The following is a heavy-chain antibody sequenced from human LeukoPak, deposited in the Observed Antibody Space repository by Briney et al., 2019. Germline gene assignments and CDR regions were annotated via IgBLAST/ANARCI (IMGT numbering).Heavy chain of an antibody. D-gene: IGHD1-26*01. J-gene: IGHJ6*03. CDR2: IKQDGSEK. V-gene: IGHV3-7*03. Sequence: GGSLRLSCAASGFTFSNYWMSWVRQAPGKGLEWVANIKQDGSEKYYVDSVKGRFTISRDNAKNSLYLQMHSLRAEDTALYYCAKAVGATSDYYYYMDVWGKGTTVTISS. CDR3: AKAVGATSDYYYYMDV. CDR1: GFTFSNYW.